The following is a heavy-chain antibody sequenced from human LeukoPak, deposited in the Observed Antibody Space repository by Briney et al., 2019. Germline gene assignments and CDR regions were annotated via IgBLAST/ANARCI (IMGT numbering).Heavy chain of an antibody. Sequence: ASVKVSCKASGYTFSNYAMHWVRQAPGQRFEWVGWMNAANGNTKYSEKLQRRVTITRDTSASTAYMELCSLRSEDTAVYYCARDLGYCSGGSCTEFIYWGQGTLVTVSS. D-gene: IGHD2-15*01. CDR3: ARDLGYCSGGSCTEFIY. CDR2: MNAANGNT. J-gene: IGHJ4*02. CDR1: GYTFSNYA. V-gene: IGHV1-3*01.